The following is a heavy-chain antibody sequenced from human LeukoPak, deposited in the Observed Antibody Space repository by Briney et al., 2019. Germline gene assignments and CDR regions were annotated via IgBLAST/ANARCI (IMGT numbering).Heavy chain of an antibody. J-gene: IGHJ4*02. Sequence: SETLSLTCAVYGGSFSGYYWSWIRQPPGKGLEWIGSIYYSGSTYYNPSLKSRVTISVDTSKNQFSLKLSSVTAADTAVYYCAREYCSGGSCYHLDYWGQGTLVTVSS. CDR2: IYYSGST. CDR3: AREYCSGGSCYHLDY. V-gene: IGHV4-34*01. D-gene: IGHD2-15*01. CDR1: GGSFSGYY.